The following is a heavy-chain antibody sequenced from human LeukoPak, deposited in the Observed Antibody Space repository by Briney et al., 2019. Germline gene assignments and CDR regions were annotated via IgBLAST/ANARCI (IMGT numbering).Heavy chain of an antibody. V-gene: IGHV3-33*06. CDR2: IWYDGSKT. CDR3: AKEVGPDLGA. Sequence: GGSLRLSCGGSGFNFRSYAIHWVRQPPGKGLEWVAIIWYDGSKTYYEESVKGRFTISRDNSNNMAYLQMSSLRVEDTAVYFCAKEVGPDLGAWGQGTLVTVSS. CDR1: GFNFRSYA. J-gene: IGHJ4*02. D-gene: IGHD1-26*01.